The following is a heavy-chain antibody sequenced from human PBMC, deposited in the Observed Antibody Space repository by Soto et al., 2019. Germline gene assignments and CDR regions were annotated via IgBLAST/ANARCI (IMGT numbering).Heavy chain of an antibody. CDR3: ARAPGIRSGYYY. D-gene: IGHD3-22*01. CDR2: IYYSGST. Sequence: PSETLSLTCTVSGGSISSYYWSWIRQPPGKGLEWIGYIYYSGSTNYNPSLKSRVTISVGTSKNQFSLKLSSVTAADTAVYYCARAPGIRSGYYYWGQGTLVTVSS. J-gene: IGHJ4*02. CDR1: GGSISSYY. V-gene: IGHV4-59*01.